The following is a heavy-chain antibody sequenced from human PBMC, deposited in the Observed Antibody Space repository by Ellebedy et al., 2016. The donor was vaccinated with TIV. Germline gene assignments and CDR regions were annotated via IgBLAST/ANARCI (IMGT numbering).Heavy chain of an antibody. V-gene: IGHV3-7*01. CDR2: MNRDGSEE. Sequence: GGSLRLSXAASGFTFRSYGMHWVRQAPGKGLEWVANMNRDGSEENYVDSVKGRFTISRDNAKNSLFLQMNSLRAEDTTVYYCGSRWADYWGQGTLVTVSS. D-gene: IGHD6-13*01. J-gene: IGHJ4*02. CDR1: GFTFRSYG. CDR3: GSRWADY.